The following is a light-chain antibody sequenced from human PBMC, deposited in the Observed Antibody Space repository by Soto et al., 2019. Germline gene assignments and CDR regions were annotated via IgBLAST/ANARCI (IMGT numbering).Light chain of an antibody. V-gene: IGKV4-1*01. Sequence: DIVMTQSPDSLAVSLGERAAINCKSSRNILYSSNNKNYLAWYQQKPGQPPKLLFYWASTRESGVPDRFSGSGSGTDFTLTISSLQAEDVAVYYCQQYYTTPRTFGQGTKVEIK. CDR3: QQYYTTPRT. CDR2: WAS. J-gene: IGKJ1*01. CDR1: RNILYSSNNKNY.